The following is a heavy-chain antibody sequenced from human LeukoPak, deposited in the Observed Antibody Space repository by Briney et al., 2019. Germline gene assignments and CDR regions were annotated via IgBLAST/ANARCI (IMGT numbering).Heavy chain of an antibody. CDR1: GFTFSSYG. CDR2: ISYDGSNK. CDR3: AKPRETYYYGSVVY. Sequence: GGSLRLSCAASGFTFSSYGMHCVRQAPGKGLEWVAVISYDGSNKYYADSVKGRFTISRDNSKNTLYLQMNSLRAEDTAVYYCAKPRETYYYGSVVYWGQGTLVTVSS. V-gene: IGHV3-30*18. J-gene: IGHJ4*02. D-gene: IGHD3-10*01.